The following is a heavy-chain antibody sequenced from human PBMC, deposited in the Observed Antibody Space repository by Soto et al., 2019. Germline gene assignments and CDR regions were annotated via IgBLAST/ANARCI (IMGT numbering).Heavy chain of an antibody. V-gene: IGHV4-39*01. CDR2: IYYSGST. Sequence: SETLSLTCTVSGGSISSSSYYWGWIRQPPGKGLEWIGSIYYSGSTYYNPSLKSRVTISVDTSKNQFSLRLSSVTAADTAVYYCARQGRLRGSGSYHAHLYFDYWGQGTLVTVSS. CDR3: ARQGRLRGSGSYHAHLYFDY. J-gene: IGHJ4*02. D-gene: IGHD3-10*01. CDR1: GGSISSSSYY.